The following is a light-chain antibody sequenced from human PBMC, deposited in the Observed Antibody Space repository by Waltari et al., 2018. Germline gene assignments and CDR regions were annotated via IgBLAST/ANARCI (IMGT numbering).Light chain of an antibody. J-gene: IGKJ5*01. CDR3: QQSYRAPIT. Sequence: DIQLTQSPSTMSASVGDRVTITCWASQSISRYLNWYQQEPGKAPKVLIYSASSLQTGVPSRFSGSGSGTDFTLTISSLQPEDFATYYCQQSYRAPITFGQGTRLDIK. V-gene: IGKV1-39*01. CDR2: SAS. CDR1: QSISRY.